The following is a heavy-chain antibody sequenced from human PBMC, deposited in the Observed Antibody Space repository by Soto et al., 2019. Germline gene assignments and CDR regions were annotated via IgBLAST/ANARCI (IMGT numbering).Heavy chain of an antibody. CDR3: ARHERSIAAASVDY. J-gene: IGHJ4*02. CDR2: IYYSGST. V-gene: IGHV4-39*01. Sequence: QLQLQESGPGLVKPSETLSLTCTVSGGSISSSSYYWGWIRQPPGKGLEWIGSIYYSGSTYYNPSLKRRVTISVDTSKTQFSLKLSSVTAADTAVYYWARHERSIAAASVDYWGQGTLVTVSS. CDR1: GGSISSSSYY. D-gene: IGHD6-6*01.